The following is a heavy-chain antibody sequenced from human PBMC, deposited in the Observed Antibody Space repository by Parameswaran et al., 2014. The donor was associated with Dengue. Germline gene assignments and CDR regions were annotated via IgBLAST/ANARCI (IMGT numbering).Heavy chain of an antibody. J-gene: IGHJ6*04. Sequence: SWVRQAPGQGLEWMGWISAYNGNTNYAQKLQGRVTMTTDTSTSTAYMELRSLRSDDTAVYYCARDYSYGPLLYYYYGMDVWARTTVTVSS. CDR3: ARDYSYGPLLYYYYGMDV. D-gene: IGHD5-18*01. CDR2: ISAYNGNT. V-gene: IGHV1-18*01.